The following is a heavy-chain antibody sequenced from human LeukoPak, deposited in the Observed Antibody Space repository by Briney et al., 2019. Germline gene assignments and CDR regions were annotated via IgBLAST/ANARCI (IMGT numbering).Heavy chain of an antibody. CDR2: INPSGGST. Sequence: ASVKVSCTASAYTFTSYYMHWVRQAPGQGLEWMGIINPSGGSTSYAQKFQGRVTMTRDTSTSTVYMELSSLRSEDTAVYYCARDRGSKRVAYCGGDCYIGYFDLWGRGTLVTVSS. J-gene: IGHJ2*01. CDR1: AYTFTSYY. V-gene: IGHV1-46*01. CDR3: ARDRGSKRVAYCGGDCYIGYFDL. D-gene: IGHD2-21*02.